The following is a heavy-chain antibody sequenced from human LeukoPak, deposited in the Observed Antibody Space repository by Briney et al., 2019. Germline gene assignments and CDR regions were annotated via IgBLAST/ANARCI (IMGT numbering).Heavy chain of an antibody. CDR2: ITAGGGTT. CDR3: ATVSDSSGWPSDAFDI. Sequence: GGSLRLSCSGSGFTFSTYGMTWVRQAPGKGLECVATITAGGGTTRYADSVKGRLTVSRDNSKNTLYLQMNSLRAEDTAVYYCATVSDSSGWPSDAFDIWGQGTMVTVSS. J-gene: IGHJ3*02. V-gene: IGHV3-23*01. D-gene: IGHD6-19*01. CDR1: GFTFSTYG.